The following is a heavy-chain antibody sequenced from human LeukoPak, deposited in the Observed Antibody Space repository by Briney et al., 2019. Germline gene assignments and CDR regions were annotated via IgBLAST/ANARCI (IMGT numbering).Heavy chain of an antibody. CDR3: ARVSMTTVTTYFDY. D-gene: IGHD4-17*01. J-gene: IGHJ4*02. CDR1: GFSLSTSGMR. CDR2: IDWDDDK. V-gene: IGHV2-70D*14. Sequence: SGPALVKPIQTLTLTCTFSGFSLSTSGMRVGWIRQPPGKALKSLARIDWDDDKFYSTSLKTRLNISKDTSKNQVVLTMTNMDPVDTATYYCARVSMTTVTTYFDYWGQGTLVTVSS.